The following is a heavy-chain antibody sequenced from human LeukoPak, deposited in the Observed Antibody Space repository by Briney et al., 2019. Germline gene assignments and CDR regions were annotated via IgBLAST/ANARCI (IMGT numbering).Heavy chain of an antibody. J-gene: IGHJ4*02. CDR2: INHSGST. D-gene: IGHD6-13*01. CDR3: ARGDLAAAGNFDY. Sequence: SETLSLTCAVYGGSFSGYYWSWIRQPPGKGLEWIGEINHSGSTNYNPSLKSRVTISVDTSKNQFSLKLGSVTAADTAVYYCARGDLAAAGNFDYWGQGTLVTVSS. V-gene: IGHV4-34*01. CDR1: GGSFSGYY.